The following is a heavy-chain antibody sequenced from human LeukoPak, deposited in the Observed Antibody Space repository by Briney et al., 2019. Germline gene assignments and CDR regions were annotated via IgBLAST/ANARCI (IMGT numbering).Heavy chain of an antibody. CDR1: GFTFSSYA. J-gene: IGHJ3*02. CDR3: ARGGSPGVATIHDAFDI. V-gene: IGHV3-30*04. Sequence: PGRSLRLSCAASGFTFSSYAMRWVRQAPGKGLEWVAVISYDGSNKYYADSVKGRFTISRDNSKNTLYLQMNSLRAEDTAVYYCARGGSPGVATIHDAFDIWGQGTMVTVSS. CDR2: ISYDGSNK. D-gene: IGHD5-12*01.